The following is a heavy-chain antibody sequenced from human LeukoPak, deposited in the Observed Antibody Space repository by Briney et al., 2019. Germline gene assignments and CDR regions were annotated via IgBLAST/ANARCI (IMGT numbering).Heavy chain of an antibody. CDR3: ARGGPEWPLDY. V-gene: IGHV3-33*01. CDR2: IWYDGSNT. Sequence: GGSLRLSCAASGFTFSRYGMHWVRQAPGKGLECVAVIWYDGSNTYYADSVKGRFTISRDNSKNTLYLQMNSLRGEDTAVYYCARGGPEWPLDYWGQGTLVTVSS. J-gene: IGHJ4*02. CDR1: GFTFSRYG. D-gene: IGHD3-3*01.